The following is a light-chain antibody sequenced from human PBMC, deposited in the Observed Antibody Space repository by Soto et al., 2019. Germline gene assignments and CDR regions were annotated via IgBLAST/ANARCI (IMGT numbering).Light chain of an antibody. CDR1: QDISNY. Sequence: DIHMTHSPSCLSASVGDRVTITCQASQDISNYLNWYQQKPVKAPKLLIYDASSLQRGVPSRFSGSGSGTEFTLTISSLLPDDFATYYCQQYNRFSTWTFGQGTKVDIK. J-gene: IGKJ1*01. V-gene: IGKV1-33*01. CDR2: DAS. CDR3: QQYNRFSTWT.